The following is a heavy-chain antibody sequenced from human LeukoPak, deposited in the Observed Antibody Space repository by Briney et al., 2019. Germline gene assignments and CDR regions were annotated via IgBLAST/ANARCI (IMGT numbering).Heavy chain of an antibody. D-gene: IGHD4-23*01. CDR2: TYYRSKWYT. Sequence: SQTLSLTCAISGDSVSTNSASWNWIRQSPSRGLEWLGRTYYRSKWYTDYATSVKSRITIRSDTSKNQLSLHLNSVTPEDTAVYYCGRAEYGGNYYYYGMDVWGQGTTVTVSS. CDR3: GRAEYGGNYYYYGMDV. CDR1: GDSVSTNSAS. V-gene: IGHV6-1*01. J-gene: IGHJ6*02.